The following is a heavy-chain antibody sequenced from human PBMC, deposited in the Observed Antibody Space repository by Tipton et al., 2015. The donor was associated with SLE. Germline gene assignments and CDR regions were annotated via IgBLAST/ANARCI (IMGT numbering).Heavy chain of an antibody. D-gene: IGHD3-22*01. J-gene: IGHJ4*02. Sequence: SLRLSCTTSGFNFGDYAMTWVRQAPGKGLEWVGSIRSKAYGGTPEYAASVKDRFIISRDDSRSIAYLQVTSLKTEDTAVYYCTRTGIGYYDSTGYFDYWGQGTLVTVSS. CDR3: TRTGIGYYDSTGYFDY. CDR2: IRSKAYGGTP. V-gene: IGHV3-49*04. CDR1: GFNFGDYA.